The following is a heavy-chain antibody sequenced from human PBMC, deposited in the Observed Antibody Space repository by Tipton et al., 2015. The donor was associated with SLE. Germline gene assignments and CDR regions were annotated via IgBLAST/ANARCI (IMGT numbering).Heavy chain of an antibody. V-gene: IGHV3-23*03. J-gene: IGHJ4*02. D-gene: IGHD3-16*01. CDR2: IYSGGST. CDR1: GFTFSSYA. Sequence: SLRLSCAASGFTFSSYAMSWVRQAPGKGLEWVSVIYSGGSTYYADSVEGRFTISRDNSKNTLYLQMNSLRAEDTAVYYCARDQGGVLFDYWGQGTLVTVSS. CDR3: ARDQGGVLFDY.